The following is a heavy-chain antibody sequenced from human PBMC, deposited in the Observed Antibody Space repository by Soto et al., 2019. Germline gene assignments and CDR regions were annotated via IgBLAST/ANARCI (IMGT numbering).Heavy chain of an antibody. V-gene: IGHV4-39*01. CDR3: ARQFLGSTGTRSAYYYYYYYMDV. CDR1: GGSTSSSSYY. CDR2: IYYSGST. J-gene: IGHJ6*03. Sequence: QLQLQESGPGLVKPSETLSLTCTVSGGSTSSSSYYWGWIRQPPGKGLEWIGSIYYSGSTYYNPSLKSRVTISVDTSKNQFSLKLSSVTAADTAVYYCARQFLGSTGTRSAYYYYYYYMDVWGKGTTVTVSS. D-gene: IGHD1-1*01.